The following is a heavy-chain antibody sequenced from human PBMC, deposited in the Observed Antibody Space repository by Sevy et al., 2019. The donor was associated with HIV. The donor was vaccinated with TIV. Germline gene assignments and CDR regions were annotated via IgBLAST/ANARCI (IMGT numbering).Heavy chain of an antibody. CDR3: AREGNDGGSGDAFDI. V-gene: IGHV3-30*14. Sequence: GGSLRLSCAASGFAFSSYTVHWVRQAPDKGLEWVALISYDESIEYYADSVRGRFTISRDTSESTLYLQMSSLRAEDTAVYYGAREGNDGGSGDAFDIGGQGTLVTVSS. CDR2: ISYDESIE. J-gene: IGHJ3*02. CDR1: GFAFSSYT. D-gene: IGHD1-1*01.